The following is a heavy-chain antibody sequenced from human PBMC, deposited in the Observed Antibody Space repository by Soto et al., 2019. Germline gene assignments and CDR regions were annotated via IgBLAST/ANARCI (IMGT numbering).Heavy chain of an antibody. V-gene: IGHV3-7*03. CDR3: ARGDIVVVTAPDL. CDR1: GFTFSLYL. D-gene: IGHD2-21*02. J-gene: IGHJ4*01. Sequence: GGSLRLSCAASGFTFSLYLMNWVRQAPGKGLEWVAKIEPDGSETYYLESLKGRFTVSRDNAKNSLYLQLTSLRVDDTAVYYCARGDIVVVTAPDLWGQGVLVTVSS. CDR2: IEPDGSET.